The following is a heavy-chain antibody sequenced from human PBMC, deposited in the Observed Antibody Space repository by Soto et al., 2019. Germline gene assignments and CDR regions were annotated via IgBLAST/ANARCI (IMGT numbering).Heavy chain of an antibody. V-gene: IGHV3-30*18. J-gene: IGHJ4*02. Sequence: PGGSLRLSCAASGFTFSSYGMHWVRQAPGKGLEWVAVISYDGSNKYYADSVKGRFTISRDNSKNTLYLQMNSLRAEDTAVYYCAKDLPQSRDYWGQGTLVTVSS. CDR1: GFTFSSYG. CDR3: AKDLPQSRDY. CDR2: ISYDGSNK.